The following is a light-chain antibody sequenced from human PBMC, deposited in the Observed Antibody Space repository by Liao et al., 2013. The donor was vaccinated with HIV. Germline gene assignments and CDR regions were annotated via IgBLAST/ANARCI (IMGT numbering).Light chain of an antibody. V-gene: IGLV3-1*01. CDR1: QLSSKS. CDR2: QTT. CDR3: QVWDRDTAL. J-gene: IGLJ2*01. Sequence: SFELTQPPSVSVSPGQTATITCSGDQLSSKSISWFQQKEGQSPVAVMFQTTSRPSEIPGRFSGSSSENTGTLTISGTQPMDEADYYCQVWDRDTALFGGGTKLTVL.